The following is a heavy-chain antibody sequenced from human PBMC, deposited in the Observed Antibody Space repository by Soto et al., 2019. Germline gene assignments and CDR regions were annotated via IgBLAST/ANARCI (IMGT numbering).Heavy chain of an antibody. V-gene: IGHV3-48*02. CDR2: IGSSSGPI. J-gene: IGHJ3*02. Sequence: GGSLRLSCTASGFTFSSFAMNWVRQAPGMGLEWDSYIGSSSGPIYYADSVKGRFTISRDNAENSLYLQMNSLRDDDTAVYYCARHVDDFLTGLSDAFDIWGQGTMVT. CDR1: GFTFSSFA. CDR3: ARHVDDFLTGLSDAFDI. D-gene: IGHD3-9*01.